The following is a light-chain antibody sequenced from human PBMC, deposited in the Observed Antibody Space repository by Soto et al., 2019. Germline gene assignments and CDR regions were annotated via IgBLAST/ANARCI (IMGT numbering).Light chain of an antibody. V-gene: IGKV3-15*01. CDR1: QSVSSY. CDR2: GAS. CDR3: QQYNNWPLT. Sequence: EIVMTQSPDTLSVSPGERATLSCRASQSVSSYLAWYQQKPGQAPRLLIYGASTRATGIQARFSGSGSGTEFTLTISSLQSEDFAVYYCQQYNNWPLTFGGGTKVEIK. J-gene: IGKJ4*01.